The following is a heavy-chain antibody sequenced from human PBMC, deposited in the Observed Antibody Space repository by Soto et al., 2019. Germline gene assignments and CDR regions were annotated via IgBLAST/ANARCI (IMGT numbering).Heavy chain of an antibody. CDR1: GGTFSSYT. Sequence: SVKVSCKASGGTFSSYTISWVRQAPGQGLEWMGRIIPILGIANYAQKFQGRVTITADKSTSTAYMELSSLRSEDTAVYYCASSPLGVVEMATIDYWGQGTLVTVSS. V-gene: IGHV1-69*02. CDR2: IIPILGIA. CDR3: ASSPLGVVEMATIDY. D-gene: IGHD2-15*01. J-gene: IGHJ4*02.